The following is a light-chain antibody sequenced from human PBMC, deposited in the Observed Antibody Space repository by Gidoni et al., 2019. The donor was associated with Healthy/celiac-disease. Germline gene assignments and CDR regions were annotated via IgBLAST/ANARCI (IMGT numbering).Light chain of an antibody. CDR1: QSISSW. J-gene: IGKJ1*01. CDR3: QQYNSYSPT. Sequence: DIQMTQYPSTLSASVGDRVTLTCRASQSISSWLAWYQQKPGKAPKLLIDDASSLESGVPARFSGSGSGTEFTLTISSLQPDDFATYYCQQYNSYSPTFGQGTKVEIK. CDR2: DAS. V-gene: IGKV1-5*01.